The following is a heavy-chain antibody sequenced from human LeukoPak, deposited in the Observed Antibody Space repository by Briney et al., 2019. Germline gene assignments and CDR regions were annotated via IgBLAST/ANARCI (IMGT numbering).Heavy chain of an antibody. CDR3: AKESVEQWLVGQDAFDI. J-gene: IGHJ3*02. CDR1: GFTFSSYA. CDR2: ISGSGGST. V-gene: IGHV3-23*01. D-gene: IGHD6-19*01. Sequence: GGSLRLSCAASGFTFSSYAMSWVRQAPGKGLEWVSAISGSGGSTYYADSVKGRFTISRDNSKNTLYLQMNSLRAEDTAVYYYAKESVEQWLVGQDAFDIWGQGTMVTVSS.